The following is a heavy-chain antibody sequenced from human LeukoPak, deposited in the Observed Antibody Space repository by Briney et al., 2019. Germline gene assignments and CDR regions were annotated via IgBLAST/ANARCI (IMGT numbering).Heavy chain of an antibody. V-gene: IGHV3-23*01. J-gene: IGHJ5*02. CDR1: GFTLSSNY. CDR2: ISGSGGST. D-gene: IGHD3-10*01. CDR3: AKGQNSASGSYQYNWFGP. Sequence: GGSLRLSCAASGFTLSSNYMSWVRQAPGKGLEWVAGISGSGGSTYYAGSVKDRFTISRDNSKNILFLDMTTLRAEDTAVYYCAKGQNSASGSYQYNWFGPWGQGTLVAVSS.